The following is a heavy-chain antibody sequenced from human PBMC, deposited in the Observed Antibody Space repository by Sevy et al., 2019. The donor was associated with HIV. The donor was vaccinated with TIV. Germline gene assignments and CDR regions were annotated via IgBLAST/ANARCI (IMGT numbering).Heavy chain of an antibody. CDR1: GFSFDDYA. V-gene: IGHV3-9*01. J-gene: IGHJ4*02. D-gene: IGHD6-13*01. CDR2: ITWNSGSV. Sequence: GGSLRLSCAASGFSFDDYAMHWVRQRPGKGLEWVSGITWNSGSVGYADSVKGRFTISRDNAKNSLDLQMSNLRPEDTALDYCAKDNVGYSSGWYFYFDFRGQGTLVTVSS. CDR3: AKDNVGYSSGWYFYFDF.